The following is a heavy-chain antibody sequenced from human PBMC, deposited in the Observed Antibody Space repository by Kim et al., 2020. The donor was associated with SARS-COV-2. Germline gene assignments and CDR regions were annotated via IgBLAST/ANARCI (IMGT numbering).Heavy chain of an antibody. D-gene: IGHD2-2*01. Sequence: ASVKVSCQASGYTFTTYAMNWVRQAPGQGLEWMGGIDTNTGNPMYAQAFTGRYVFSLDTSVSTAYLQISSLKAEDTAVYYCARGYCSSTSCYDPDYWGQG. V-gene: IGHV7-4-1*02. CDR3: ARGYCSSTSCYDPDY. CDR1: GYTFTTYA. J-gene: IGHJ4*02. CDR2: IDTNTGNP.